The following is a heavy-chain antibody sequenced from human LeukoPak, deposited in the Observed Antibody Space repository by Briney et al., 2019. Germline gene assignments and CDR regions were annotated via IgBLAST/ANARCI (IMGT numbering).Heavy chain of an antibody. D-gene: IGHD3-10*01. V-gene: IGHV1-24*01. Sequence: GASVKVSCKVSGYTLTELSMHWVRQAPGKGLEWMGGFDPEDGETIYAQKFQGRVTMTEDTSTDTAYMELSSLRSEDTAVYYCARGSKWFGELIRRGEYYFDYGGQGTLVTVSS. CDR3: ARGSKWFGELIRRGEYYFDY. CDR1: GYTLTELS. J-gene: IGHJ4*02. CDR2: FDPEDGET.